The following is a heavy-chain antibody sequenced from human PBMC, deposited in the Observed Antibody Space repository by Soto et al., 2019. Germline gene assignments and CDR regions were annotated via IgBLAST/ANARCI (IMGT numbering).Heavy chain of an antibody. CDR2: IYYSGST. Sequence: KPSETLSLTCTVSGGSVSSGSYYWSWIRQPPGKGLEWIGYIYYSGSTNYNPSLKSRVTISVDTSKNQFSLKLSSVTAADTAVYYCAGRDNWNANWFDPWGQGTLVTVSS. D-gene: IGHD1-1*01. CDR1: GGSVSSGSYY. J-gene: IGHJ5*02. CDR3: AGRDNWNANWFDP. V-gene: IGHV4-61*01.